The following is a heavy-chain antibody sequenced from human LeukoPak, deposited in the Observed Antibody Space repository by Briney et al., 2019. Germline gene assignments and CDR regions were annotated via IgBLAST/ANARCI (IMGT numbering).Heavy chain of an antibody. J-gene: IGHJ4*02. D-gene: IGHD1-14*01. Sequence: GGCLRLSCAASGFSFSTYYVNWVRQAPGKGLEWVSCISSGSTYIFYADSVRGRFAISRDNAKNSLYLQMNSLRADDTAVYYCVRENHGSFDYWGQGSLVTVSS. CDR2: ISSGSTYI. CDR1: GFSFSTYY. V-gene: IGHV3-21*01. CDR3: VRENHGSFDY.